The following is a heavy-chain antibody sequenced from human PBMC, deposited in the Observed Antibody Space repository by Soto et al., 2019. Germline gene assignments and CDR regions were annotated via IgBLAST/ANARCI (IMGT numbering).Heavy chain of an antibody. V-gene: IGHV2-5*01. CDR1: GFSLTSSGVG. CDR3: AHEDPITDYAMDV. Sequence: QITLEESGPTLVKPTQTLTLTCTFSGFSLTSSGVGVGWIRQPPGKALEWLALIYWNDDKRYRPSLKTRLTLTQDPSRHQVVLTMTNVDPVDTATYYCAHEDPITDYAMDVWGQGTTVTVSS. J-gene: IGHJ6*02. CDR2: IYWNDDK. D-gene: IGHD2-15*01.